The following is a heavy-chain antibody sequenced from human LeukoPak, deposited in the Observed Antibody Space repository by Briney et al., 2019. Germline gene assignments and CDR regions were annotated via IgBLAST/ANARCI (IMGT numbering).Heavy chain of an antibody. CDR1: SFPFSSHY. V-gene: IGHV3-23*01. CDR2: LNGGGGDI. J-gene: IGHJ4*02. CDR3: AKHYDSRGSIFDH. D-gene: IGHD3-22*01. Sequence: PGGSLRLSCEASSFPFSSHYMAWVRQAPGRGLEWISALNGGGGDIHYAGSVTGRFTISRDNSRNTLYLHMNSLRAEDTAIYYSAKHYDSRGSIFDHWGQGTLVTVSS.